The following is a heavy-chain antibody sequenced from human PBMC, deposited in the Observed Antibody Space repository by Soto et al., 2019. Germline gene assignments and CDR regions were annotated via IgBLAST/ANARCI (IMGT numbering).Heavy chain of an antibody. D-gene: IGHD3-16*01. CDR3: ARAYEGDYFDY. Sequence: GGSLRLSCAASGFSFSSYGMHWVRQAPGKGLEWVAVIWYDGSNKYYADSVKGRFTISRDNSKNTLYLQMNSLRAEDTVVYYCARAYEGDYFDYWGQGTLVTVSS. CDR2: IWYDGSNK. V-gene: IGHV3-33*01. CDR1: GFSFSSYG. J-gene: IGHJ4*02.